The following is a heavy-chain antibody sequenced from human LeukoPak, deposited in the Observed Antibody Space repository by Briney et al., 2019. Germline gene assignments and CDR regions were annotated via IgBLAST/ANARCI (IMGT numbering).Heavy chain of an antibody. Sequence: SETLSLTCTVSGGSISYYYWSWIRQPPGKGLQWIGYVYYSGSTNYNPSLKSRVTISVDTSKNQFSLKLNSVTPADTAVYYCARGILTGYTIYYFDYWGQGTLVTVSS. V-gene: IGHV4-59*01. D-gene: IGHD3-9*01. CDR3: ARGILTGYTIYYFDY. CDR2: VYYSGST. J-gene: IGHJ4*02. CDR1: GGSISYYY.